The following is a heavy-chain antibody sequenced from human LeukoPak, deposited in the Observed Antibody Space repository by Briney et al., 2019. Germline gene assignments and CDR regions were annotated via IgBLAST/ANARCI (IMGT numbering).Heavy chain of an antibody. CDR2: IRYDGSNR. D-gene: IGHD3-22*01. J-gene: IGHJ4*02. Sequence: PGGSLRLSCAASGFTFTSYGMHWVRQAPGKGVEWVAFIRYDGSNRYYADSVRGRFTISRDNSKNTQYLQMNSLRAEDTAVYYCAKDPTHYRVWDSYESTVLSHWGQGTLVTVSS. CDR1: GFTFTSYG. V-gene: IGHV3-30*02. CDR3: AKDPTHYRVWDSYESTVLSH.